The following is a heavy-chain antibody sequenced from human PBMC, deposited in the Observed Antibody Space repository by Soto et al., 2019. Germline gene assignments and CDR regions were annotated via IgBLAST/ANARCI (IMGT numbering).Heavy chain of an antibody. V-gene: IGHV1-24*01. J-gene: IGHJ3*02. Sequence: ASVKVSCKASGGTFSSYAISWVRQAPGKGLEWMGGFDPEDGETIYAQKFQCRVTMTEDTSTDTAYMELSSLRSEDTAVYYCATMIVVAGDAFDIWGQGTMVTVSS. CDR1: GGTFSSYA. CDR3: ATMIVVAGDAFDI. D-gene: IGHD3-22*01. CDR2: FDPEDGET.